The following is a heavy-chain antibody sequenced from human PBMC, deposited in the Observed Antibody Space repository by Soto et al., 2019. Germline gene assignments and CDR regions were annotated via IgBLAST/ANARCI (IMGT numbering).Heavy chain of an antibody. V-gene: IGHV3-48*01. CDR2: ISSSSSTI. Sequence: TGGSLRLSCAASGFTFSSYSMNWVRQAPGKGLEWVSYISSSSSTIYYADSVKGRFTISRDNAKNSLYLQMNSLRAEDTAVYYCARRVTIFGVVYFDYWGQGTLVTVSS. CDR3: ARRVTIFGVVYFDY. J-gene: IGHJ4*02. CDR1: GFTFSSYS. D-gene: IGHD3-3*01.